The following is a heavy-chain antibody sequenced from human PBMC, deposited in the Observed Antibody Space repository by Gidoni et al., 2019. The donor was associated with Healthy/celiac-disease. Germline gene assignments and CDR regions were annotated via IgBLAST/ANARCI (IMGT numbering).Heavy chain of an antibody. CDR3: TRTSYYDFWSGYSNWFDP. CDR2: IRSKANSYAT. D-gene: IGHD3-3*01. Sequence: EVQLVESGGGLVQPGGSLKLSCAASGFTFSASAMHWVRQASGKGLEWVGRIRSKANSYATAYAASVKGRFTISRDDSKNTAYLQMNSLKTEDTAVYYCTRTSYYDFWSGYSNWFDPWGQGTLVTVSS. CDR1: GFTFSASA. J-gene: IGHJ5*02. V-gene: IGHV3-73*01.